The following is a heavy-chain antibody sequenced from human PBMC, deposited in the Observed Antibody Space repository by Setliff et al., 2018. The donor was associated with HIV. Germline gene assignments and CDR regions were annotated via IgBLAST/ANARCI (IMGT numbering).Heavy chain of an antibody. V-gene: IGHV4-39*02. CDR2: IYYTGFA. Sequence: PSETLSLTCSVSGDSMSSGSYFWGWIRQTPGKGLEWIGNIYYTGFAYYNPSLKSRVTISLDTSKTHFYLSLTSVTDADTAVYFCAREGRGDPAVATTRIDYWGQGKLVTVSS. D-gene: IGHD1-1*01. J-gene: IGHJ4*02. CDR3: AREGRGDPAVATTRIDY. CDR1: GDSMSSGSYF.